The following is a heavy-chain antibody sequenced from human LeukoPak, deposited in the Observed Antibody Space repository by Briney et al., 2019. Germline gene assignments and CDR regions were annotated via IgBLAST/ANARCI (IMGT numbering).Heavy chain of an antibody. CDR1: GFTFSSYS. Sequence: PGGSLRLSCAAPGFTFSSYSMNWVRQAPGKGLEWVSYISSSSSTIYYADSVKGRFTISRDNAKNSLYLQMNSLRAEDTAVYYCARDRRDGYKDYWGQGTLVTVSS. J-gene: IGHJ4*02. CDR2: ISSSSSTI. D-gene: IGHD5-24*01. CDR3: ARDRRDGYKDY. V-gene: IGHV3-48*04.